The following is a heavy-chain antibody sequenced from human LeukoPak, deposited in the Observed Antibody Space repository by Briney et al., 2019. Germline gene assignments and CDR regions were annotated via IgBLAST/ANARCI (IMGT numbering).Heavy chain of an antibody. J-gene: IGHJ3*01. V-gene: IGHV3-33*01. CDR1: GFTFSTYG. Sequence: PGGSLRLSCAASGFTFSTYGMRWVRHTPGKGVEWVAVIWYDGSYKYYADSVKGRFTISRDNSKNTLYLQMNSLRAEDTAVYFCARDGLLFWGQGTLVTVSS. CDR3: ARDGLLF. CDR2: IWYDGSYK.